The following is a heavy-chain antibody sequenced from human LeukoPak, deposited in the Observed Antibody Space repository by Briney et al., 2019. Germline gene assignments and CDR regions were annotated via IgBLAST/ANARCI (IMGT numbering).Heavy chain of an antibody. CDR1: GFPFSEAW. Sequence: GGSLRLSCAVSGFPFSEAWMGWVRQASGKGLEWVGRITSTTDGGTTDHAAPVRGRFTISRDDSKTTLYLQMNSLNTEDTAVYYCTTYLTTRGQGTLVTVSS. V-gene: IGHV3-15*01. J-gene: IGHJ4*02. CDR3: TTYLTT. CDR2: ITSTTDGGTT. D-gene: IGHD4/OR15-4a*01.